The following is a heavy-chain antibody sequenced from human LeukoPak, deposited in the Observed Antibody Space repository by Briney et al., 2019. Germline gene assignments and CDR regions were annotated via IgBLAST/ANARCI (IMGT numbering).Heavy chain of an antibody. CDR2: INPSGGST. CDR1: GYTFTGYY. V-gene: IGHV1-46*01. J-gene: IGHJ6*03. D-gene: IGHD6-13*01. Sequence: ASVKVSCKASGYTFTGYYMHWVRQAPGQGLEWMGIINPSGGSTSYAQKFQGRVTMTRDTSTSTVYMELSSLRSEDTAVYYCARDSAAAGIFYYYYYYMDVWGKGTTVTVSS. CDR3: ARDSAAAGIFYYYYYYMDV.